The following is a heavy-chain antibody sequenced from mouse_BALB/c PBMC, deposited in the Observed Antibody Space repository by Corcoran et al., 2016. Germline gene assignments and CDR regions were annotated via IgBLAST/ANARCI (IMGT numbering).Heavy chain of an antibody. J-gene: IGHJ4*01. CDR3: ARYYGSSYAMDY. Sequence: QIQLAQSGPELKKPGETVKISCKASGYTFTNYGMNWVKQAPGKGLKWMGWINTYTGEPTYADDFKGRFAFSLETSASTAYLQINNLKNEDRATYFCARYYGSSYAMDYWGQGTAVTVSS. D-gene: IGHD1-1*01. CDR1: GYTFTNYG. CDR2: INTYTGEP. V-gene: IGHV9-1*02.